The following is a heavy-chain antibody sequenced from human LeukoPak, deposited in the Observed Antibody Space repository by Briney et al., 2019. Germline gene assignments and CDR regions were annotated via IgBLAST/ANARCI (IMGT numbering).Heavy chain of an antibody. V-gene: IGHV4-34*01. CDR2: INHSGST. D-gene: IGHD6-6*01. J-gene: IGHJ6*03. Sequence: SETLSLTCAVYGGSFSGYYWSWIRQPPGKGLEWIGEINHSGSTNYNPSLKSRVTISVDTSKNQFSLKLSSVTAADTAVYYCARVRGAARDYYYHYMDVWGTGTTVTVSS. CDR3: ARVRGAARDYYYHYMDV. CDR1: GGSFSGYY.